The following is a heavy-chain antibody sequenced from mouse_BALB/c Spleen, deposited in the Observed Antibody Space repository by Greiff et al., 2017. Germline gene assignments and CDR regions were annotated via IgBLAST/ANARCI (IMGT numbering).Heavy chain of an antibody. V-gene: IGHV1S56*01. CDR1: GYTFTSYY. Sequence: VQLQQSGPELVKPGASVRISCKASGYTFTSYYIHWVKQRPGQGLEWIGWIYPGNVNTKYNEKFKGKATLTADKSSSTAYMQLSSLTSEDSAVYFCARSAHYYGSSYWYFDVWGAGTTVTVSS. CDR3: ARSAHYYGSSYWYFDV. CDR2: IYPGNVNT. D-gene: IGHD1-1*01. J-gene: IGHJ1*01.